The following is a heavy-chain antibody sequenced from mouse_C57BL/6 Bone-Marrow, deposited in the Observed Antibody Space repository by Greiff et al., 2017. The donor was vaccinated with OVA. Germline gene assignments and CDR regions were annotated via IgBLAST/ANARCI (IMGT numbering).Heavy chain of an antibody. Sequence: QVQLQQPGAELVKPGASVKLSCKASGYTFTSYWMHWVKQRPGRGLEWIGRIDPNSGGTTYNEKFKSKATLTVDKPSSTAYLQLSSLTSEDSAVYYCARSSFNTAGYYCEDWGKGTTLTVAS. CDR1: GYTFTSYW. J-gene: IGHJ2*01. CDR3: ARSSFNTAGYYCED. D-gene: IGHD5-1-1*01. CDR2: IDPNSGGT. V-gene: IGHV1-72*01.